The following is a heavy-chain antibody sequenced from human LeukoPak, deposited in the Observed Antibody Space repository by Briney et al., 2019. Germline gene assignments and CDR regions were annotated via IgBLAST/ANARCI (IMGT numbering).Heavy chain of an antibody. CDR2: ISGSGGST. J-gene: IGHJ4*02. Sequence: RSGGSLRLSCAASGFTFSSYAMSWVRQAPGKGLEWVSAISGSGGSTYYADSVKGRFTISRDNSKNTVSLQMNNLRAEDTAVYFCVTFYETYWGRGTLVTVSS. CDR3: VTFYETY. CDR1: GFTFSSYA. D-gene: IGHD2/OR15-2a*01. V-gene: IGHV3-23*01.